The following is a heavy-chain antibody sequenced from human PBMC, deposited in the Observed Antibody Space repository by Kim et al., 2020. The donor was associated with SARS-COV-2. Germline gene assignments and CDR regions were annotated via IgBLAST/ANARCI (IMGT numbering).Heavy chain of an antibody. CDR3: VRDGLGAVDMDV. CDR1: GFTVSSYW. J-gene: IGHJ6*02. Sequence: GGSLRLSCAASGFTVSSYWVHWVRQAPGVGLVWVSRIKSDGISTSYADSMKDRLTISRDTAKNMVYLQMNSLRDEDTAVYYCVRDGLGAVDMDVWGQGTTVTVSS. D-gene: IGHD6-19*01. CDR2: IKSDGIST. V-gene: IGHV3-74*01.